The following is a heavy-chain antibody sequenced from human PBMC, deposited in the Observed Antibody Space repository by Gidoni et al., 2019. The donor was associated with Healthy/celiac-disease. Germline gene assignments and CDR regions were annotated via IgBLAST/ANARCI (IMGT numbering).Heavy chain of an antibody. CDR1: RFTFSSYG. Sequence: QVQLVESGGGVVQPGRSLRLSCAASRFTFSSYGLHWGRQAPGRGLEWVAVICYDGSNKYYADSVKGRFTISRDNSKNTLYLQMNSLRAEDTAVYYCARAMWELPDYYYYGMDVWGQGTTVTVSS. CDR3: ARAMWELPDYYYYGMDV. CDR2: ICYDGSNK. V-gene: IGHV3-33*01. J-gene: IGHJ6*02. D-gene: IGHD1-26*01.